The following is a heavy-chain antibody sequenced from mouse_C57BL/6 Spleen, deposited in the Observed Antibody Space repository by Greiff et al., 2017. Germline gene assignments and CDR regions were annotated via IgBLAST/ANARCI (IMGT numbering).Heavy chain of an antibody. CDR3: ARRRGYDGGDFDY. V-gene: IGHV1-69*01. CDR1: GYTFTSYW. Sequence: VQLQQPGAELVMPGASVKLSCKASGYTFTSYWMHWVKQRPGQGLEWIGEIDPSDSYTNYNQKFKGKSTLTVDKSSSTAYMQLSSLTSEDSAVYYCARRRGYDGGDFDYWGQGTTLTVSA. J-gene: IGHJ2*01. CDR2: IDPSDSYT. D-gene: IGHD2-2*01.